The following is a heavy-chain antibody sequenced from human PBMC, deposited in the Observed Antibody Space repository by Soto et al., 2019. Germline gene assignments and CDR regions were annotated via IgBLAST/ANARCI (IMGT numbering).Heavy chain of an antibody. Sequence: SETLSLTCAVSGGSISSGDYSWSWIRQPPGKGLEWIGYIYYSGSTNYNPSVKSRATISVDRSKNQFSLKLSSVTAADTAVYYCARDKGGEFLKGYGMDVWAQGTTVNVSS. J-gene: IGHJ6*02. CDR1: GGSISSGDYS. D-gene: IGHD3-10*01. CDR2: IYYSGST. V-gene: IGHV4-61*08. CDR3: ARDKGGEFLKGYGMDV.